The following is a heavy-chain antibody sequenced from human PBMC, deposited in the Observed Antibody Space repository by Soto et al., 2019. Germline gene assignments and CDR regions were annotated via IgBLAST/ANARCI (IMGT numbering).Heavy chain of an antibody. V-gene: IGHV3-72*01. D-gene: IGHD2-15*01. CDR1: GFIFTDHY. Sequence: LRLSCAASGFIFTDHYMDWVRQAPGKGLEWVGRTRNKANSYTTEYAASVKGRFTISRDDSKNSLYLQMNSLKTEDTAIYYCARERKEQGYSSGYYYYGMDVWRQGTTVTVSS. CDR2: TRNKANSYTT. J-gene: IGHJ6*02. CDR3: ARERKEQGYSSGYYYYGMDV.